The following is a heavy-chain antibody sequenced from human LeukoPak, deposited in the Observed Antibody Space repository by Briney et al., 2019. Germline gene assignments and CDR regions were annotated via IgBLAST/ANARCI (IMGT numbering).Heavy chain of an antibody. CDR1: GFTFSVYY. J-gene: IGHJ1*01. V-gene: IGHV3-11*01. D-gene: IGHD3-22*01. CDR2: ISSSGSTI. CDR3: ASTYDSSGYYYALTPDQPEYFQH. Sequence: GGSLRLSCAASGFTFSVYYMSWIRQAPGKGLEWVSYISSSGSTIYYADSVKGRFTISRDNAKNSLYLQMNSLRAEDTAVYYCASTYDSSGYYYALTPDQPEYFQHWGQGTLVTVSS.